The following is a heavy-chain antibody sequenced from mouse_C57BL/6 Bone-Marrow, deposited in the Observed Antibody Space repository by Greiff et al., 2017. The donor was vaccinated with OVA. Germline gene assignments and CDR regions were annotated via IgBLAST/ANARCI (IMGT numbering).Heavy chain of an antibody. V-gene: IGHV1-81*01. CDR1: GYTFTSYG. CDR3: LGSSRDY. CDR2: IYPRSGNT. D-gene: IGHD1-1*01. J-gene: IGHJ2*01. Sequence: VKLMESGAELARPGASVKLSCKASGYTFTSYGISWVKQRTGQGLEWIGEIYPRSGNTYYNEKFKGKATLTADKSSSTAYMELRSLTSEDSAVYFCLGSSRDYWGQGTTLTVSS.